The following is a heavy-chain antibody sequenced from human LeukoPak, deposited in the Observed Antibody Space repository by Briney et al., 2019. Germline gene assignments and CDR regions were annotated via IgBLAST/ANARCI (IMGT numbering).Heavy chain of an antibody. D-gene: IGHD2-21*02. CDR2: IYWNDDK. CDR1: GFSLSTSGVG. V-gene: IGHV2-5*01. J-gene: IGHJ4*02. CDR3: AHRMVTAMPEY. Sequence: SGPTLVKPTQTLTLTCTFSGFSLSTSGVGVGWIRQPPGKALEWLALIYWNDDKRYSPSPKSRLTITKDTSKNQVVLTMTNMDPVDTATYYCAHRMVTAMPEYWGQGTLVTVSS.